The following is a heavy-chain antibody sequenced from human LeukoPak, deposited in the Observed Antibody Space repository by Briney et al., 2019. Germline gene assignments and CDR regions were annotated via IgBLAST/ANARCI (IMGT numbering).Heavy chain of an antibody. V-gene: IGHV3-23*01. CDR2: ISGSGGST. J-gene: IGHJ4*02. D-gene: IGHD3-22*01. CDR3: AKVGRYSSGYYHEDY. CDR1: GFTFSSDA. Sequence: GGSLRLSCAASGFTFSSDAMSWVRQAPGKGLEWVSAISGSGGSTYYADSVKGRFTISRDNSKNTLYLQMNSLRAEDTAVYYCAKVGRYSSGYYHEDYWGQGTLVTVSS.